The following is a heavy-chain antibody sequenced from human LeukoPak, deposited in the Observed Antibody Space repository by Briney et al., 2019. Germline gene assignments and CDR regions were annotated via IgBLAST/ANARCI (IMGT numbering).Heavy chain of an antibody. CDR3: ARSSRELGGYAPWELMPPFDY. J-gene: IGHJ4*02. D-gene: IGHD1-7*01. Sequence: SKTLSLTCAVSGGSISSGGYSWSWIRQPPGKGLEWIGYIYYSGSTYYNPSLKSRVTISVDTSKNQFSLKLSSVTAADTAVYYCARSSRELGGYAPWELMPPFDYWGQGTLVTVSS. CDR2: IYYSGST. V-gene: IGHV4-30-4*07. CDR1: GGSISSGGYS.